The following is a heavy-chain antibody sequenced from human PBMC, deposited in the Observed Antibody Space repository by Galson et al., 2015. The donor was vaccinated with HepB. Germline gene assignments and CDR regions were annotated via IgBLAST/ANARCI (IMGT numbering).Heavy chain of an antibody. V-gene: IGHV3-7*01. CDR2: INQYGSRN. D-gene: IGHD2-15*01. CDR3: ATLGYCSGDNRFYGMDV. CDR1: GFTFSTYW. Sequence: SLRLSCAASGFTFSTYWMSWVRQAPGKGLEWVANINQYGSRNYYVDSVKGRFTISRDNAKNSVFLQMNSLRVEDTAVYYCATLGYCSGDNRFYGMDVWGLGTTVTVSS. J-gene: IGHJ6*02.